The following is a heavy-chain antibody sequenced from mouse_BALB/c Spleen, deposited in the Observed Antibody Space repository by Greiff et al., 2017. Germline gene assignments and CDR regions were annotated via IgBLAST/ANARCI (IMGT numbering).Heavy chain of an antibody. CDR3: ARLPSRGYYAMDY. Sequence: EVKLVESGAELVKPGASVKLSCTASGFNIKDTYMHWVKQRPEQGLEWIGRIDPANGNTKYDPKFQGKATITADTSSNTAYLQLSSLTSEDTVVYYCARLPSRGYYAMDYWGQGTSVTVSS. J-gene: IGHJ4*01. CDR2: IDPANGNT. V-gene: IGHV14-3*02. CDR1: GFNIKDTY.